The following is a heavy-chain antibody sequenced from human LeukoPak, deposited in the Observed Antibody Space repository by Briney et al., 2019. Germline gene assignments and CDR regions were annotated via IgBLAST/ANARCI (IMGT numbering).Heavy chain of an antibody. CDR1: GYAFTTYG. CDR3: AREIGHCGSTSRYERWFDP. V-gene: IGHV7-4-1*02. D-gene: IGHD2-2*01. J-gene: IGHJ5*02. Sequence: ASVKVSCKASGYAFTTYGINWVRQAPGQGLEWMGWINTDTGNPTYAQGFTGRFVFSLDTSVSTAYLQISSLKAADTAVYYCAREIGHCGSTSRYERWFDPWGQGTLVTVSS. CDR2: INTDTGNP.